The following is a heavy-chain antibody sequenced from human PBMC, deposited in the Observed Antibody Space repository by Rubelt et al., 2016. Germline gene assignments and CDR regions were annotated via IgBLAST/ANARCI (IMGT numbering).Heavy chain of an antibody. D-gene: IGHD4-17*01. V-gene: IGHV4-59*01. CDR3: AIPSDYGDYIGY. J-gene: IGHJ4*02. CDR1: GGSMNTYY. CDR2: IYYTGST. Sequence: QVQLQESGPGLVKPSETLSLTCTVSGGSMNTYYWSWIRQPPGKGLEWIGYIYYTGSTDYDPSLKSRVTISVDTSKNQFSLDLNSVTAADTAVDYCAIPSDYGDYIGYWGRGTPVTVSS.